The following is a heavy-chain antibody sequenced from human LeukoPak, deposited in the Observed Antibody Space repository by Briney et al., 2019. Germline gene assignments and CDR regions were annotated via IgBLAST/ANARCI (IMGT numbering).Heavy chain of an antibody. CDR3: ARDLGEGGAFDI. Sequence: SVKVSCKVSGYTLTELPMHWVRQAPGQGLEWMGGILPFFGTANYAQKFQDRVTITADESTSTAYMELSSLRSEDTAMYFCARDLGEGGAFDIWGQGTMVTVSS. CDR1: GYTLTELP. CDR2: ILPFFGTA. V-gene: IGHV1-69*13. J-gene: IGHJ3*02. D-gene: IGHD3-16*01.